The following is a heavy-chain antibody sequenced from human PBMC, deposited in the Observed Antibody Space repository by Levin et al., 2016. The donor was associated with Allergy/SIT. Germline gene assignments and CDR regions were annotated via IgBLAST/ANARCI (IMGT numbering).Heavy chain of an antibody. Sequence: ASVKVSCKASGYTFTNHHINWVRQAAGQGLEWMGWIYPQSGGTNYAQKFQGRVTMTRDTSISTVYMELSSLRSDDTAVYYCTRDANWGPDYWGQGTLVTVSS. D-gene: IGHD7-27*01. CDR3: TRDANWGPDY. J-gene: IGHJ4*02. CDR1: GYTFTNHH. CDR2: IYPQSGGT. V-gene: IGHV1-2*02.